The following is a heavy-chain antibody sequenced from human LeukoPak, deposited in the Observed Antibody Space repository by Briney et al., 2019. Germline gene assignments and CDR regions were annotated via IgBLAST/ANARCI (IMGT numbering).Heavy chain of an antibody. CDR1: GGSFSGYF. CDR2: VNHSGRT. V-gene: IGHV4-34*01. CDR3: ARGQFQRDY. Sequence: SETLSLTCAVYGGSFSGYFWSWIRQPPGKGLEWIGEVNHSGRTNYNPSLKSRVTISVDTSKNQFSLNLRSVTAADTAVYYCARGQFQRDYWGQGTLVTVSS. J-gene: IGHJ4*02.